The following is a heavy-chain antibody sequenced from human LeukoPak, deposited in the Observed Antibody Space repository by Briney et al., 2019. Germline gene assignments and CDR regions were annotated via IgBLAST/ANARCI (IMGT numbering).Heavy chain of an antibody. V-gene: IGHV1-46*01. D-gene: IGHD4-17*01. CDR3: ARPLLGTTVTFELGY. CDR1: GYTLTSYY. CDR2: INPSGGST. Sequence: ASVKVSCKASGYTLTSYYMHWVRQAPGQGLEWMGIINPSGGSTSYAQKFQGRVTMTRDTSTSTVYMELSSLRSEDTAVYYCARPLLGTTVTFELGYWGQGTLVTVSS. J-gene: IGHJ4*02.